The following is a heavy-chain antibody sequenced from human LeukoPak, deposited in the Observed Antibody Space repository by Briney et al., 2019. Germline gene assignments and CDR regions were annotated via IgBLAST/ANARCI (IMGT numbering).Heavy chain of an antibody. J-gene: IGHJ4*02. D-gene: IGHD1-7*01. CDR1: GGSISSGSYC. CDR2: IHISGNT. V-gene: IGHV4-61*09. CDR3: ARLYGNYQNYFDY. Sequence: SQTLSLTCTVSGGSISSGSYCWSWIRQPAGKGLEWIGHIHISGNTNYNPSLKSRVTISVDTSKNQFSLKLSSVTAADTAVYYCARLYGNYQNYFDYWGQGTLVTVSS.